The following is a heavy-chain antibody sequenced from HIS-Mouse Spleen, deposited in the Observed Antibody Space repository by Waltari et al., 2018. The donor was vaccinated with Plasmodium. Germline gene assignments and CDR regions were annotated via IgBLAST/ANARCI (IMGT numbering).Heavy chain of an antibody. J-gene: IGHJ4*02. V-gene: IGHV3-21*01. Sequence: EVQLVESGGGLVKPGGSLRLSCEASGFTFSSYSMNWVRQAPGKGLEWVSSISSSSSYIYYADSVKGRFTISRDNAKNSLYLQMNSLRAEDTAVYYCARDRSAAALLGYWGQGTLVTVSS. CDR2: ISSSSSYI. CDR1: GFTFSSYS. D-gene: IGHD6-13*01. CDR3: ARDRSAAALLGY.